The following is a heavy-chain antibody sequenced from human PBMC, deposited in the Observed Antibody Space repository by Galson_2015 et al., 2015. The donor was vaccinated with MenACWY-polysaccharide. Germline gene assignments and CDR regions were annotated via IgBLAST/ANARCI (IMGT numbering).Heavy chain of an antibody. CDR1: GFTFSSYE. CDR3: ARTAASHPSDY. CDR2: ISGGNTI. D-gene: IGHD6-6*01. J-gene: IGHJ4*02. Sequence: SLRLSCAASGFTFSSYEMNWVRQAPGKGLEWVSYISGGNTIYYADSVKGRFTISRDNAKNSLYLQMNSLRAEDTAIYYCARTAASHPSDYWGPGTLVTVSS. V-gene: IGHV3-48*03.